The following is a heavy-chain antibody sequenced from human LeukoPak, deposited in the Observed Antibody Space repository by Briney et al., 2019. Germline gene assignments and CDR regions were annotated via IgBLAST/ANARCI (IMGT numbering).Heavy chain of an antibody. CDR2: IYYSGST. CDR3: ARAVDFWSGPLYYYYGMGV. D-gene: IGHD3-3*01. CDR1: GGSISSYY. J-gene: IGHJ6*02. Sequence: SETLSLTCTVSGGSISSYYWSWIRQPPGKGLEWIRYIYYSGSTNYNPSLKSRVTISVDTSKNQFSLKLTSVTAADTAVYYCARAVDFWSGPLYYYYGMGVWGQGTTVTVSS. V-gene: IGHV4-59*01.